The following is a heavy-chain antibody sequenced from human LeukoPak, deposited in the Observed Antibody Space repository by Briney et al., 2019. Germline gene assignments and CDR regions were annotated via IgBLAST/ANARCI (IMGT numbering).Heavy chain of an antibody. D-gene: IGHD5-18*01. V-gene: IGHV3-23*01. CDR3: AKEAGGYSYGFYFDY. CDR1: GFNFSSYA. Sequence: PGGSLRLSCAASGFNFSSYAVSWVRQAPGKGLEWVSAISGSGGRTYYADSVKGRFTISRDNSKNTLYLQMNSLRAEDTAVYYCAKEAGGYSYGFYFDYWGQGTLVTVSS. CDR2: ISGSGGRT. J-gene: IGHJ4*02.